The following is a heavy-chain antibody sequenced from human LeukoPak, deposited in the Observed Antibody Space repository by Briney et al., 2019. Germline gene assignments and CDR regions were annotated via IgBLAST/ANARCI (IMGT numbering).Heavy chain of an antibody. CDR2: MNPNSGNT. CDR3: ARGGATAARRWHWFDP. V-gene: IGHV1-8*01. J-gene: IGHJ5*02. Sequence: ASVKVSCKASGYTFTSYDINWVRQATGQGLDWMGWMNPNSGNTGYAQKFRGRVTMTRNTSISTAYMELSSLRSEDTAVYYCARGGATAARRWHWFDPWGQGTLVTVSS. CDR1: GYTFTSYD. D-gene: IGHD6-6*01.